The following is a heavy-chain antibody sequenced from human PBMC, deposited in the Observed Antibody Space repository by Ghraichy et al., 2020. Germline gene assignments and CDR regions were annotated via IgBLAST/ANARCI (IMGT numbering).Heavy chain of an antibody. CDR1: GGSISSSSYY. CDR2: IYYTGST. CDR3: ARHGMGYSSGWYSGWFDP. D-gene: IGHD6-19*01. J-gene: IGHJ5*02. Sequence: SETLSLTCTVSGGSISSSSYYWGWIRQPPGKGLEWIGSIYYTGSTYYNPSLKSRVTISVDTSKNQFSLKLYSVTAADTAVYYCARHGMGYSSGWYSGWFDPWGQGTLVTVSS. V-gene: IGHV4-39*01.